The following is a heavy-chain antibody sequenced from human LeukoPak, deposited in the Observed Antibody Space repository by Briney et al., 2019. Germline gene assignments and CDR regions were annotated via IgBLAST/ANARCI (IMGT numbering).Heavy chain of an antibody. Sequence: GGSLRLSCAASGFTLSNYGLHWVRQAPGKGLECVSFIRNDGGYTFYAGSVRGRFTISRDNSKNTLYMQMNNLRVEDTAVYYCTRERYCSGASCYSDNTYFDSWGQGTLITVSS. CDR2: IRNDGGYT. CDR1: GFTLSNYG. V-gene: IGHV3-30*02. CDR3: TRERYCSGASCYSDNTYFDS. J-gene: IGHJ4*02. D-gene: IGHD2-2*01.